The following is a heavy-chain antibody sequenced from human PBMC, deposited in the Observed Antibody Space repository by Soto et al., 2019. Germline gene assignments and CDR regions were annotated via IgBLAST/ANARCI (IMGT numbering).Heavy chain of an antibody. V-gene: IGHV4-39*01. CDR1: GGSISSSSYY. D-gene: IGHD3-3*01. CDR2: IYYSGST. J-gene: IGHJ3*02. CDR3: ARHGEFGVVIIQGGGAFDI. Sequence: SETLSLTCTVSGGSISSSSYYWGWIRQPPGKGLEWIGSIYYSGSTYYNPSLKSRVTISVDTSKNQFSLKLSSVTAADTAVYYCARHGEFGVVIIQGGGAFDIWGQGTMVTVSS.